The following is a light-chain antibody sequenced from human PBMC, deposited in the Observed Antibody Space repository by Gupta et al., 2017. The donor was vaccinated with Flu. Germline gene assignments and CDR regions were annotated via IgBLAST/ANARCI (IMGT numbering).Light chain of an antibody. CDR1: TSTIGGSD. Sequence: VTISWSERTSTIGGSDVYCYHQVPGTAPNLLIYTNNKRPSGVPDRVSASKSGTSASLAISGLRSEEEADYYCDSWDDSRGGHYVFGTGTKVTVL. CDR3: DSWDDSRGGHYV. V-gene: IGLV1-47*01. J-gene: IGLJ1*01. CDR2: TNN.